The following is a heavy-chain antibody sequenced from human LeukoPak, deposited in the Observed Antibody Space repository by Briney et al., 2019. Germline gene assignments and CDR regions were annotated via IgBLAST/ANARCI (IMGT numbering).Heavy chain of an antibody. D-gene: IGHD3-22*01. Sequence: GASVKVSCKXSGYTFSNYGITWVRQAPGQGLEWMGWISGYNGNTNFAQKLQGRVSMTTDTSTYTSDMELRSLRSDDTAVYYCARSLGDSSGYYPLPFDYWGQGTLVIVSS. CDR2: ISGYNGNT. V-gene: IGHV1-18*01. CDR3: ARSLGDSSGYYPLPFDY. J-gene: IGHJ4*02. CDR1: GYTFSNYG.